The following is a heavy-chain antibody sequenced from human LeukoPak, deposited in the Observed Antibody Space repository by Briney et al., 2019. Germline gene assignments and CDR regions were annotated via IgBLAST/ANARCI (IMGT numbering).Heavy chain of an antibody. V-gene: IGHV3-21*01. D-gene: IGHD3-10*01. CDR2: ISSSSSYI. CDR1: GFTFSSYS. J-gene: IGHJ4*02. CDR3: ASPGIYYGSGSYHY. Sequence: GGSLRLSCAASGFTFSSYSMNWVRQAPGKGLEWVSSISSSSSYIYYADSVKGRFTISRDNAKNSLYLQMNSLRAEDTAVYYCASPGIYYGSGSYHYWGQGTLVTVSS.